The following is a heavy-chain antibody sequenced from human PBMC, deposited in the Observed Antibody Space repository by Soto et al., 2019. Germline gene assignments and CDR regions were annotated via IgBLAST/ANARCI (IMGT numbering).Heavy chain of an antibody. D-gene: IGHD1-26*01. V-gene: IGHV1-69*12. Sequence: QVQLVQSGAVVKKPGSSVKVSCKASGGTFSSYAMNWVRQAPGPGLEWMGGSIPMFGTTTYAQKFQGRVTITADESTSTVYMELTGLTSDDTAVYYCGRDGAGMGATFDYWGQGTLVTVSS. CDR3: GRDGAGMGATFDY. J-gene: IGHJ4*02. CDR1: GGTFSSYA. CDR2: SIPMFGTT.